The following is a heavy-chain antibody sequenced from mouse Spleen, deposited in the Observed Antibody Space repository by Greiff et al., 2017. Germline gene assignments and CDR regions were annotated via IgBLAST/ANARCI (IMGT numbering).Heavy chain of an antibody. D-gene: IGHD2-4*01. J-gene: IGHJ2*01. CDR3: TRYDYDEGYYFDY. CDR2: IYPGNSDT. CDR1: GYTFTSYW. V-gene: IGHV1-5*01. Sequence: VQLQQSGTVLARPGASVKMSCKASGYTFTSYWMHWVKQRPGQGLEWIGAIYPGNSDTSYNQKFKGKAKLTAVTSTSTAYMELSSLTNEDSAVYYCTRYDYDEGYYFDYWGQGTTLTVSS.